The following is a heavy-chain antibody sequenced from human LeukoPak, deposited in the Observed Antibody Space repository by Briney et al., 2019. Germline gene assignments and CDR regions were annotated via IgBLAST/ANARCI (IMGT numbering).Heavy chain of an antibody. V-gene: IGHV3-21*01. CDR2: ISSSSSYI. D-gene: IGHD2-2*01. CDR1: GFTFSSYS. J-gene: IGHJ4*02. Sequence: GGSLRLSCAASGFTFSSYSMNWVRQAPGKGLEWVSSISSSSSYIYYADSVKGRFTISRDNAKNSLYLQMNSLIAEDTAVYYCARASLGLADYWGQGTLVTVSS. CDR3: ARASLGLADY.